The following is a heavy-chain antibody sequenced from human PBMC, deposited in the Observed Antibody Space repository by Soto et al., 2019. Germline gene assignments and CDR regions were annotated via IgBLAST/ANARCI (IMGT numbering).Heavy chain of an antibody. D-gene: IGHD2-8*01. V-gene: IGHV3-23*01. CDR2: ITGGGDYT. J-gene: IGHJ2*01. Sequence: EVQLLESGGDLVQPGGSLRLSCAASGFTFGDFAMNWVRQAPGKGLEWVSGITGGGDYTFDADSVKGRFTISRVQSKNTVYLQMNSLRAEDTALYYCVKKIAGTTTNGAYWYFDLWGRGTLVTVSS. CDR1: GFTFGDFA. CDR3: VKKIAGTTTNGAYWYFDL.